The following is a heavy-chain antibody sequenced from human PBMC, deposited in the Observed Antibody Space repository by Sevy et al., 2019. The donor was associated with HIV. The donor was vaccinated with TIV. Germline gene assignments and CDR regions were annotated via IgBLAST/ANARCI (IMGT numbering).Heavy chain of an antibody. Sequence: GESLKISCKGSGYSFTKSWIGWVRQMPGKGLEWMGFIYPDDSDIRYSPSFQGQVTISVDKSISTAYLQWKSLEASDTAMYYCARPGDYTDSSGYYYLPDAFDLWGQGTMVTVSS. J-gene: IGHJ3*01. V-gene: IGHV5-51*01. CDR3: ARPGDYTDSSGYYYLPDAFDL. CDR2: IYPDDSDI. D-gene: IGHD3-22*01. CDR1: GYSFTKSW.